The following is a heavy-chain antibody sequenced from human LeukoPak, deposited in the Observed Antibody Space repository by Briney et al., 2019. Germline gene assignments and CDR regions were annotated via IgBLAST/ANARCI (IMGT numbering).Heavy chain of an antibody. CDR3: ARDAPDWYFDY. CDR2: MYYSGGT. CDR1: GGSIIRDY. J-gene: IGHJ4*02. D-gene: IGHD3-9*01. V-gene: IGHV4-59*12. Sequence: SETLSLTCFVSGGSIIRDYWSWIRQPPGKGLERIGYMYYSGGTNYNPSLKSRVSISGDMSKNQFSLKLSSVTAADTAVYYCARDAPDWYFDYWGQGTLVTVSS.